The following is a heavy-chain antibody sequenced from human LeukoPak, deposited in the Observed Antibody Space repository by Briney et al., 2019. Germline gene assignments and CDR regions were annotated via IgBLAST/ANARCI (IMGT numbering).Heavy chain of an antibody. Sequence: ASVKVSCKAFGYTFTNNFMHWVRQAPGQGPEWMGLISPTGSFTAYAQKFQGRVTMTRDTSTSTVYMELSSLRSEDTAVYYCTRGGYGGPRVAFDYWGQGTLVTVSS. J-gene: IGHJ4*02. V-gene: IGHV1-46*01. CDR2: ISPTGSFT. CDR1: GYTFTNNF. CDR3: TRGGYGGPRVAFDY. D-gene: IGHD1-1*01.